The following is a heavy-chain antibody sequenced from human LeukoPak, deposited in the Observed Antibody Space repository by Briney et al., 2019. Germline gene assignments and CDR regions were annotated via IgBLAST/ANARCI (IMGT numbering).Heavy chain of an antibody. CDR2: INWNGGST. D-gene: IGHD5-18*01. V-gene: IGHV3-20*04. J-gene: IGHJ4*02. Sequence: GGSLRLSCAASGFTFDDYGMSWVRQAPGKGLEWVSGINWNGGSTGYADSVKGRFTISRDNAKNSLYLQMNSLRAEDTALYYCARVLSDTAMGEFDYWGQGTLVTVSS. CDR3: ARVLSDTAMGEFDY. CDR1: GFTFDDYG.